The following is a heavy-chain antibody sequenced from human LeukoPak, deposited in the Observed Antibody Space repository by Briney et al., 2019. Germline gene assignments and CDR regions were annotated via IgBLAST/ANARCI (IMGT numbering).Heavy chain of an antibody. CDR1: GGSISSSSYY. Sequence: SETLSLTCTVSGGSISSSSYYWGWIRQPAGKGLEWIGRIHSSGGTNNHPSLESRLTMSVDTSKNQFSLELTSVTAADTAIYFCAKEGLSTMNWDSWGQGALVTVSS. CDR3: AKEGLSTMNWDS. CDR2: IHSSGGT. D-gene: IGHD1-1*01. V-gene: IGHV4-61*02. J-gene: IGHJ4*02.